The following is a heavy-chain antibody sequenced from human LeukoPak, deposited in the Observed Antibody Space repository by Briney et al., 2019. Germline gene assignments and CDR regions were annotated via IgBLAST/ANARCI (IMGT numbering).Heavy chain of an antibody. CDR3: ARSLGGWYGWFDP. Sequence: SETLSLTCAVYGGSFSGYYWSWIRQPPGKGLEWIGEINHSGSTNYNPSLKSRVTISVDTSKNKFSLKLSSVTAADTAVYYCARSLGGWYGWFDPWGQGTLVTVSS. V-gene: IGHV4-34*01. CDR2: INHSGST. CDR1: GGSFSGYY. J-gene: IGHJ5*02. D-gene: IGHD6-19*01.